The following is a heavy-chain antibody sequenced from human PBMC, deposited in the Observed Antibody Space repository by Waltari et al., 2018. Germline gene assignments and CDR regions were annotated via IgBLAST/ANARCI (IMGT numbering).Heavy chain of an antibody. CDR3: ARDDTSASAGSASYYFDY. J-gene: IGHJ4*02. CDR1: EFSIRNSS. V-gene: IGHV3-48*03. D-gene: IGHD6-13*01. Sequence: EVQLVESGGGLVQPGGSLRLSCAASEFSIRNSSMAWVRQARGKGLEWVSYISGSGTIIHYADSVKGRFTIARDNARGSLFLQMNSLIPEDTAVYYCARDDTSASAGSASYYFDYWGQGTLVTVSS. CDR2: ISGSGTII.